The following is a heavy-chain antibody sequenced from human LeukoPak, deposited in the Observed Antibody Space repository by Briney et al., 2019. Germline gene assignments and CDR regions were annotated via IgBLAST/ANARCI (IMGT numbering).Heavy chain of an antibody. V-gene: IGHV6-1*01. D-gene: IGHD3-9*01. Sequence: SQTLSLTCALSGDSLSSDSASSGWIRQSPSRGLEWLGRTYYRSRWHLDYAVSVESRITITPDTSKNQFSLQLNSVTPEDTAVYYCARGRYFDFYDYWGQGTLVTVSS. CDR2: TYYRSRWHL. CDR1: GDSLSSDSAS. J-gene: IGHJ4*02. CDR3: ARGRYFDFYDY.